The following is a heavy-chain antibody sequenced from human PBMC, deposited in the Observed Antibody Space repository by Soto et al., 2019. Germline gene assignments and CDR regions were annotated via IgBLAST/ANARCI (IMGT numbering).Heavy chain of an antibody. Sequence: SETLSLTCTVSGGSISSYYWSWIRQPPGKGLEWIGYIYYSGSTNYNPSLKSRVTISVDTSKNQFSLKLSSVTAADTAVYYCARHPYSSGWYMTGGYFDYWGQGTLVTVSS. CDR2: IYYSGST. V-gene: IGHV4-59*08. CDR3: ARHPYSSGWYMTGGYFDY. D-gene: IGHD6-19*01. J-gene: IGHJ4*02. CDR1: GGSISSYY.